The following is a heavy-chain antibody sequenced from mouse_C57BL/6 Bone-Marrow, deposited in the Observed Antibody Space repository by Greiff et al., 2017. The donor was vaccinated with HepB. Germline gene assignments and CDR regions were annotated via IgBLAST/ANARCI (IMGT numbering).Heavy chain of an antibody. J-gene: IGHJ1*03. CDR1: GYTFTSYW. CDR2: IDPSDSYT. V-gene: IGHV1-59*01. CDR3: ASERFYYYGRWYFDV. Sequence: VQLQQPGAELVRPGTSVKLSCKASGYTFTSYWMHWVKQRPGQGLEWIGVIDPSDSYTNYNQKFKGKATLTVDTSSSTAYMQLSSLTSEDSAVYYCASERFYYYGRWYFDVWGTGTTVTVSS. D-gene: IGHD1-1*01.